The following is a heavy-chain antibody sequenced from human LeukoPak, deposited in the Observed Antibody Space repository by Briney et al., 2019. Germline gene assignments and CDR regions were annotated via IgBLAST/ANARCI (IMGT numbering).Heavy chain of an antibody. CDR3: ARDLEGYSYGPFDY. CDR2: IGSSGSTI. CDR1: GFTFSDYY. Sequence: GGSLRLSRADSGFTFSDYYMRWIRPAPGKGVEWGSYIGSSGSTIYYAESVKDRLTISRNNAKTSLYLQMNSLRAEDTAVYYWARDLEGYSYGPFDYWGQGTLVTVSS. J-gene: IGHJ4*02. V-gene: IGHV3-11*01. D-gene: IGHD5-18*01.